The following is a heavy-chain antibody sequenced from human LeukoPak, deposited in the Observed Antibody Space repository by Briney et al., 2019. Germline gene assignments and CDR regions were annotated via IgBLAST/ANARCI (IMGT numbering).Heavy chain of an antibody. D-gene: IGHD1-26*01. CDR3: ASWKSIVGPIPFDY. CDR2: INHSGST. V-gene: IGHV4-34*01. CDR1: GGSFSGYY. Sequence: SETLSLTCAVYGGSFSGYYWSWTRQPPGKGLEWIGEINHSGSTNYNPSLKSRVTISVDTSKNQFSLKLSSVTAADTAVYYCASWKSIVGPIPFDYWGQGTLVTVSS. J-gene: IGHJ4*02.